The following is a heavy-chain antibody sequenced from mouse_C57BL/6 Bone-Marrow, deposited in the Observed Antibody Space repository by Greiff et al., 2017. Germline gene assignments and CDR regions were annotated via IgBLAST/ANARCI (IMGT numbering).Heavy chain of an antibody. V-gene: IGHV5-6*01. Sequence: EVMLVESGGDLVKPGGSLKLSCAASGFTFSSYGMSWVRQTPDKRLEWVATISSGGGYTYYPDSVKGRFTISRDNAKNTLYLQMSSLKSEDTAVYCCARLGRVDYWGQGTTLTVSS. D-gene: IGHD4-1*01. CDR2: ISSGGGYT. CDR3: ARLGRVDY. J-gene: IGHJ2*01. CDR1: GFTFSSYG.